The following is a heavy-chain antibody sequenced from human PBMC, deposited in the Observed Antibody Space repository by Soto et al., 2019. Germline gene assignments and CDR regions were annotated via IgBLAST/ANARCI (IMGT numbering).Heavy chain of an antibody. CDR2: IYWDDDK. Sequence: QITLKESGPTLVQPTQTLTLTCTFSGFSLSTSGSSVGWIRQPPGKALEWLALIYWDDDKRYSPSLKSRLTISTYAATNQVVRTVTNMDPVDTATYYCAHRRGISYFFFYYWAPVTLVTVSA. CDR1: GFSLSTSGSS. CDR3: AHRRGISYFFFYY. J-gene: IGHJ4*02. V-gene: IGHV2-5*02. D-gene: IGHD2-15*01.